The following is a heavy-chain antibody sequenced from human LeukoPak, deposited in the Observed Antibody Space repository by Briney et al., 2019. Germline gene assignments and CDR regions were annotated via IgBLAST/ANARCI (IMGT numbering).Heavy chain of an antibody. D-gene: IGHD3-10*01. CDR3: ARSYASGIQYLHV. J-gene: IGHJ6*03. V-gene: IGHV3-64*01. Sequence: GGSLRLSCVASGFTLSNHAMHWVRQGPGKGPEYVSAICLTGDSTYYANSVKGRFTISRDDSKNTLYLQMGSLRTEDMAVYYCARSYASGIQYLHVWGKGSTVTVSS. CDR2: ICLTGDST. CDR1: GFTLSNHA.